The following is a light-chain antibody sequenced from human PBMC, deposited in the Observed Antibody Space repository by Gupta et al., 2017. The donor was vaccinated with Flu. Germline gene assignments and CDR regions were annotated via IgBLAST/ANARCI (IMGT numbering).Light chain of an antibody. V-gene: IGLV4-69*01. J-gene: IGLJ3*02. CDR2: VNSDGSH. CDR3: QTWATGIRV. Sequence: QLLVTQSPSASASLGASVKLTCTLSSGHSNDDIAWHQQQPEKGPRYLMKVNSDGSHSKGDGISDRFSGSSSGAERYLTISSLHSEDEADYYCQTWATGIRVFGGGTKLTVL. CDR1: SGHSNDD.